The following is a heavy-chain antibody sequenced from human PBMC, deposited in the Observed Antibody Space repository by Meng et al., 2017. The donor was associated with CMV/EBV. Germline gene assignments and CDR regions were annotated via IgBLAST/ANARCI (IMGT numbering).Heavy chain of an antibody. CDR3: ARDGGQWPGGSHYYYYYGMDV. CDR2: MNPNSGNT. J-gene: IGHJ6*02. CDR1: GYTFTSYD. Sequence: ASVKVSCKASGYTFTSYDINWVRQATGQGLEWMGWMNPNSGNTGYAQKFQGRVTMTTDTSTSTAYMELRSLRSDDTAVYYCARDGGQWPGGSHYYYYYGMDVWGQGTTVTVSS. D-gene: IGHD6-19*01. V-gene: IGHV1-8*01.